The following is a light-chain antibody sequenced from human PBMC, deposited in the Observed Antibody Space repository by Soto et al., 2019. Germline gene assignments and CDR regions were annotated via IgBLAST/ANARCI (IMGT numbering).Light chain of an antibody. CDR1: QGISTW. Sequence: DIQMTQSPSSVSASVGDRVTITCRASQGISTWLTWYQQKPGEGPKLLIYAASNLHSGVPPRFSGSGAGTEFTLPISGLQPEDFATYYCQKAKSPQTFGPGTKVDIK. J-gene: IGKJ3*01. CDR2: AAS. CDR3: QKAKSPQT. V-gene: IGKV1-12*01.